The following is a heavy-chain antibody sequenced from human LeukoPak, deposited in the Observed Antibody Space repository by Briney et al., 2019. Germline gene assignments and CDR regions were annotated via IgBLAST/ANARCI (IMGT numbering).Heavy chain of an antibody. V-gene: IGHV4-34*01. Sequence: PSETLSLTCAVYGGSFSGYYWSWIRQPPGKGLEWIGEINHSGSTNYNPSLKSRVTISVDTSKSQFSLKLSSVTAADTAVYYCASAQSLTGGKFDYWGQGTLVTVSS. CDR3: ASAQSLTGGKFDY. D-gene: IGHD1-14*01. J-gene: IGHJ4*02. CDR1: GGSFSGYY. CDR2: INHSGST.